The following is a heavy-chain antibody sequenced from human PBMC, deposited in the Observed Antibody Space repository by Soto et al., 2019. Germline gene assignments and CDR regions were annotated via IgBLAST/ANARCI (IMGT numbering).Heavy chain of an antibody. Sequence: ASETLSLTCTVSGGSISSYYWSWIRQPPGKGLEWIGYIYYSGSTNYNPSLKSRVTISVDTSKNQFSLKLSSVTAADTAVYYCARKASTLRFLEWSSNWFDPWGQGTLVTVSS. CDR2: IYYSGST. V-gene: IGHV4-59*01. CDR3: ARKASTLRFLEWSSNWFDP. CDR1: GGSISSYY. D-gene: IGHD3-3*01. J-gene: IGHJ5*02.